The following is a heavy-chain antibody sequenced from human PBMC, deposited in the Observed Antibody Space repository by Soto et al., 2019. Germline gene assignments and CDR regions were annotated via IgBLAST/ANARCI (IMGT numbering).Heavy chain of an antibody. Sequence: QVQLVESGGGVVQPGRSLRLSCAASGFTFSSYGMHWVRQAPGKGLEWVAVIWYDGSNKYYADSVKGRFTISRDNSKNTVYLQMNSLRAEDTAVYYCATAGSGGYDYIWGSYNWGQGTLVTVSS. J-gene: IGHJ4*02. CDR1: GFTFSSYG. CDR3: ATAGSGGYDYIWGSYN. CDR2: IWYDGSNK. D-gene: IGHD3-16*01. V-gene: IGHV3-33*01.